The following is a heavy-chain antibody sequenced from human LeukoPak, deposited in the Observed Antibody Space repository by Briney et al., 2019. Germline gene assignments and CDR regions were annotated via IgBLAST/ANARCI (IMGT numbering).Heavy chain of an antibody. CDR3: ARGGPYDSSGSIRRIDY. V-gene: IGHV4-39*07. J-gene: IGHJ4*02. CDR1: GGSISSSSYY. Sequence: SETLSLTCTVSGGSISSSSYYWGWIRQPPGKGLEWIGSIYYSGSTYYNPSVKSRVTISVDTSKNQFSLKLSSVTAADTAVYYCARGGPYDSSGSIRRIDYWGQGTLVTVSS. D-gene: IGHD3-22*01. CDR2: IYYSGST.